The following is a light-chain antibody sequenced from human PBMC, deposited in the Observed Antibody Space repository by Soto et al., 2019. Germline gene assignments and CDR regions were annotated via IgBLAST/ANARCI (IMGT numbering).Light chain of an antibody. Sequence: QSALTQPRSVSGSPGQSVTISCTGTSSDVGRYNYVSWYQQHPGKAPKLIIYDVTKRPSGVPDRFSGSKSGNTASLTISGLRAEDEADYYCCSYAGSYTHVFGTGTKLTVL. CDR3: CSYAGSYTHV. CDR1: SSDVGRYNY. J-gene: IGLJ1*01. CDR2: DVT. V-gene: IGLV2-11*01.